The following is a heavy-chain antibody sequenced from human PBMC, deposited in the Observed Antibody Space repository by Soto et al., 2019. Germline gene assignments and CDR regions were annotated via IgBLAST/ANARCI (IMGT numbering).Heavy chain of an antibody. CDR1: TYIFTAYF. D-gene: IGHD1-1*01. CDR3: ASHDPGARFDP. V-gene: IGHV1-2*02. J-gene: IGHJ5*02. Sequence: ASVKLSCRAPTYIFTAYFMHWLRHAPGQGLEWMGWINPNNGATHYCLSFQGRVTMTRDTSISTAYRELSSLSSDDTDVYYCASHDPGARFDPWGQGTLVTVYS. CDR2: INPNNGAT.